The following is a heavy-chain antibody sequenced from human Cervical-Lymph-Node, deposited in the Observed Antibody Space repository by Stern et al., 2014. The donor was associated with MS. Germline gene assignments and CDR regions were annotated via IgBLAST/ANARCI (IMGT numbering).Heavy chain of an antibody. Sequence: EDQLVESGAELIRPGESLKISCQGSGYKFSIYWIAWVRKTPAKVLEWMVIIYRGDYEPKSSPSLQAKASMSADKSTSTAFLQWSSLNASDTAMYFCARQTTAWASDVWGQGTLVTVSS. J-gene: IGHJ4*02. D-gene: IGHD1-14*01. CDR2: IYRGDYEP. CDR1: GYKFSIYW. V-gene: IGHV5-51*01. CDR3: ARQTTAWASDV.